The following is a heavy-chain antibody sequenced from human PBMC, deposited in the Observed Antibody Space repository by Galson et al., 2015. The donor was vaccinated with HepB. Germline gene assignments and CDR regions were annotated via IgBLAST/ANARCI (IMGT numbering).Heavy chain of an antibody. CDR2: ISSSGSTI. CDR3: ARDFGYGDYPVGAFDI. D-gene: IGHD4-17*01. V-gene: IGHV3-21*04. CDR1: GFTFSSYA. Sequence: SLRLSCAASGFTFSSYAMTWVRQAPGKGLEWVSAISSSGSTIYYADSVKGRFTISRDNAKNSLYLQMNSLRAEDTAVYYCARDFGYGDYPVGAFDIWGQGTMVTVSS. J-gene: IGHJ3*02.